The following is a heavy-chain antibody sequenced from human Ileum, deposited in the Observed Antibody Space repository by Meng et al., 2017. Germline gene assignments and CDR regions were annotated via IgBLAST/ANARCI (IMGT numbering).Heavy chain of an antibody. J-gene: IGHJ5*01. CDR1: GVSITSTYW. CDR3: AAKAVAVPADS. Sequence: VPLEGAGPGLFQSSGTLSLTCTVSGVSITSTYWWSWVRQPPGKGLEWIGEISHGGSTNYNPSLHGRVTISLDKSKNQFSLNLNSVTAADTAVYYCAAKAVAVPADSWGQGALVTVSS. D-gene: IGHD6-19*01. V-gene: IGHV4-4*02. CDR2: ISHGGST.